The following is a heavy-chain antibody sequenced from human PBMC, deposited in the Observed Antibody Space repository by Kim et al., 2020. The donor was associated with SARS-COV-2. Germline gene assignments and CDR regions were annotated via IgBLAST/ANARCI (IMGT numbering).Heavy chain of an antibody. Sequence: SVKVSCKASGGTFSSYAISWVRQAPGQGLEWMGGIIPIFGTANYAQKFQGRVTITADESTSTAYMELSSLRSEDTAVYYCARGLERALYYGSGSYPATPSYFDYWGQGTLVTVSS. V-gene: IGHV1-69*13. CDR3: ARGLERALYYGSGSYPATPSYFDY. CDR1: GGTFSSYA. D-gene: IGHD3-10*01. J-gene: IGHJ4*02. CDR2: IIPIFGTA.